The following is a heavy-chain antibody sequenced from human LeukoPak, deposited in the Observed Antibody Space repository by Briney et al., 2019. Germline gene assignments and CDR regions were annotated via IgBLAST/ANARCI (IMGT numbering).Heavy chain of an antibody. CDR1: GYTFTSYG. D-gene: IGHD5-12*01. V-gene: IGHV1-18*01. Sequence: ASVKVSCKASGYTFTSYGISWVRQAPGQGLEWMGWISAYNGNTNYAQKLQGRVTMTTDTSTSTAYMELRSLRSDDTAVYYCAREGGGYDYPPDLLDYWGQGTLVTVSS. CDR3: AREGGGYDYPPDLLDY. J-gene: IGHJ4*02. CDR2: ISAYNGNT.